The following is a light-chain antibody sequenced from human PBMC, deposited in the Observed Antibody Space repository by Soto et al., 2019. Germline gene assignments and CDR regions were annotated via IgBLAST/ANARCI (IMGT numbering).Light chain of an antibody. CDR2: GAS. J-gene: IGKJ4*01. V-gene: IGKV3-20*01. Sequence: ESVLTQSPGTLSLSPGERATLSCRASQSVITYLAWYQQKPGQAPRLLIYGASSRATGIPDRFSGSGSGTDFTLINSSLEPEDVAVYYCQQYGSTPLTFGGVTKEEIK. CDR3: QQYGSTPLT. CDR1: QSVITY.